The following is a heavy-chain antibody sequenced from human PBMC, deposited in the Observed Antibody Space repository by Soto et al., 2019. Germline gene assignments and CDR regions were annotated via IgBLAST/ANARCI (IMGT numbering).Heavy chain of an antibody. V-gene: IGHV4-4*07. CDR3: ARGGAVATTAHFDH. CDR1: GDSINNYY. J-gene: IGHJ4*02. CDR2: IYSNGNT. D-gene: IGHD5-12*01. Sequence: SETLSLTCTVSGDSINNYYWSWMRLPAGKGPEWIGRIYSNGNTYYNPSLKSRVSMSVDTSKNQFSLILKTVTAADTAVYYCARGGAVATTAHFDHWGQGTLVTVSS.